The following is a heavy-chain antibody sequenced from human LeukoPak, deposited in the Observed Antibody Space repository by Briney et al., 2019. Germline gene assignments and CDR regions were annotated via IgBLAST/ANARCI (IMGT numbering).Heavy chain of an antibody. CDR1: GFTFSSYA. Sequence: GGSLRLSCAASGFTFSSYAMTWVRQAPGKGLEWVSTISGSGRSTYYADSVKGRFTISRDNSKNTLYLQMNSLRAEDTAIYYCAKPARTDYADYWGQGTLVTVSS. CDR3: AKPARTDYADY. D-gene: IGHD1-14*01. V-gene: IGHV3-23*01. CDR2: ISGSGRST. J-gene: IGHJ4*02.